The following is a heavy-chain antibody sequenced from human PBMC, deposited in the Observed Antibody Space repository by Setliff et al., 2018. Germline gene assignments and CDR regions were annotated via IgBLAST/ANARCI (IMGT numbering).Heavy chain of an antibody. CDR3: ARQIRPGIALTGGLDY. D-gene: IGHD2-8*02. CDR2: INHSGSS. J-gene: IGHJ4*02. V-gene: IGHV4-34*01. CDR1: GGSFRGFY. Sequence: SETLSLTCAVYGGSFRGFYWTWIRQPPGKGLEWIGEINHSGSSVYNPSLESRVSISVDPSKNQISLNLNSVTVADTAVYYCARQIRPGIALTGGLDYWGQGALVTVSS.